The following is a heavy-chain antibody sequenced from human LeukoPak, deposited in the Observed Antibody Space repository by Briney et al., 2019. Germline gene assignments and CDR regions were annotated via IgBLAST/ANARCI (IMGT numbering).Heavy chain of an antibody. D-gene: IGHD3-3*01. CDR1: GGSFSGYY. Sequence: PSETLSLTCAVYGGSFSGYYWSWIRQPPGKGLEWIGEINHSGSTNYNPSLKSRVTISVDTSKNQFSLKLSSVTAADTAVYYCNAGITIFGVVEDYWGQGTLVTVSS. V-gene: IGHV4-34*01. J-gene: IGHJ4*02. CDR3: NAGITIFGVVEDY. CDR2: INHSGST.